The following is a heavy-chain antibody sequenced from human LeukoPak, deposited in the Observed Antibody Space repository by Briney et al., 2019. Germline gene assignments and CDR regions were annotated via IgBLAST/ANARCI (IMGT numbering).Heavy chain of an antibody. CDR1: GDSISTSSYY. D-gene: IGHD3-10*01. V-gene: IGHV4-39*01. Sequence: SETLSLTCSVSGDSISTSSYYWGWIRQPPGKGLEWIGTIYYSGSTYYNPSLTSRVTISVDTSRDQFSLELSSVTAADTAVYYCARHVLVGWVRGSDYFDSWGQGTLVTVSS. J-gene: IGHJ4*02. CDR2: IYYSGST. CDR3: ARHVLVGWVRGSDYFDS.